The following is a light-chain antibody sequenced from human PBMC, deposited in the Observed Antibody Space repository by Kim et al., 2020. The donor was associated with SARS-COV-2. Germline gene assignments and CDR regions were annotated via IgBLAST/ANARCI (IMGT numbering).Light chain of an antibody. CDR2: DAT. V-gene: IGKV3-11*01. CDR3: QQRRSWIT. Sequence: PGERVTPSCRASQSVGDWLGWYQQKPGQSPRLLIYDATKRATGVPARFSGSGSGTDFTLTISSLEPDDFAVYYCQQRRSWITFGQGTRLEIK. J-gene: IGKJ5*01. CDR1: QSVGDW.